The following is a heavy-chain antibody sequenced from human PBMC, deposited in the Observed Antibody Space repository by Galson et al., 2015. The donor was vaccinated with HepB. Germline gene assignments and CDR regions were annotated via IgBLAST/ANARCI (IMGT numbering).Heavy chain of an antibody. CDR1: GFTFSTYS. V-gene: IGHV3-48*02. Sequence: SLRLSCAASGFTFSTYSMNWVRQAPGKGLEWVSYITSSSSTIYYADSVKGRFTISRDNAKNSLYLQMSSLRDEDTAVYYCVRDTGGDYDSSGYYSFDYWGQGTLVTVSS. D-gene: IGHD3-22*01. J-gene: IGHJ4*02. CDR2: ITSSSSTI. CDR3: VRDTGGDYDSSGYYSFDY.